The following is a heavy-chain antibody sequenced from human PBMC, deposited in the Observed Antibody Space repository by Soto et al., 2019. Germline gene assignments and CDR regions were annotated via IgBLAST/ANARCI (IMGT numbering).Heavy chain of an antibody. Sequence: QVQLVQSGAEVRRPGSSVMVSCKSSGGIFRSNAINWVRQAPGQGLEWMGAIIPQFPTPYFAQKFQGRVTITADESTSTAYMALNSLRSGDTAVYFCARDAADTPMVYWGQGSLLTVSS. CDR2: IIPQFPTP. J-gene: IGHJ4*02. V-gene: IGHV1-69*01. D-gene: IGHD5-18*01. CDR1: GGIFRSNA. CDR3: ARDAADTPMVY.